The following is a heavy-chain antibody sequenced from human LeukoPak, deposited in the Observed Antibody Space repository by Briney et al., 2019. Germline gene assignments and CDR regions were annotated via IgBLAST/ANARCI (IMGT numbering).Heavy chain of an antibody. D-gene: IGHD3-10*01. J-gene: IGHJ4*02. Sequence: PGRSLRLSCAASGFTFDDYGIHWVRQAPGKGLEWVSGIDWNSGAIGYADSVKGRFTISRDNAKNSLYLQMNSLRAEDTALYYYVKDTAANLYGSGAFEYWGQGTLVTVSS. V-gene: IGHV3-9*01. CDR2: IDWNSGAI. CDR3: VKDTAANLYGSGAFEY. CDR1: GFTFDDYG.